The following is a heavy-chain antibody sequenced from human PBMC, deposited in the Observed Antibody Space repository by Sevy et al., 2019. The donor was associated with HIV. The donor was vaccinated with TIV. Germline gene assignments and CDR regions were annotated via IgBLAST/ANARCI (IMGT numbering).Heavy chain of an antibody. CDR2: IQSGGRT. V-gene: IGHV3-53*01. J-gene: IGHJ4*02. CDR1: GFTVTNNY. CDR3: ARELGYFDY. D-gene: IGHD6-6*01. Sequence: GGSLRLSCAASGFTVTNNYMNWVRQAPGKGLEWVSLIQSGGRTYYADFVKGRFTISRDNSKNSLYLQMNALRAEDTAVYYCARELGYFDYWGQGALVTVSS.